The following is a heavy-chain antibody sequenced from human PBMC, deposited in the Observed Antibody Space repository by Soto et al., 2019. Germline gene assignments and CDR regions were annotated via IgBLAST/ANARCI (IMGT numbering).Heavy chain of an antibody. CDR3: ARHPERIAQIGWFDP. CDR1: EVTFSSYS. V-gene: IGHV3-48*01. J-gene: IGHJ5*02. CDR2: ISSSSSTI. D-gene: IGHD6-13*01. Sequence: CGPLRLCWAASEVTFSSYSINLISKAPGKGLEWVSYISSSSSTIYYADSVKGRFTISRDNAKNSLYLQMNSLRAEDTAVYYCARHPERIAQIGWFDPWGQGTLVTSPQ.